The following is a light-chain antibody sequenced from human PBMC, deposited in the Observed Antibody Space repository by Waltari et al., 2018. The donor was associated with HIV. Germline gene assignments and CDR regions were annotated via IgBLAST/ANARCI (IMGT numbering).Light chain of an antibody. V-gene: IGLV1-40*01. CDR2: TNS. J-gene: IGLJ2*01. CDR1: SSNIGAGYD. Sequence: QSVLTQPPSVSGAPGPRVTISCTGSSSNIGAGYDVPWYQQLPGTAPKLLIYTNSNRPSGVPDRFSGSKSGTSASLAITGLQADDEAHYYCQSYDSSLSDSVVFGGGTTLTVL. CDR3: QSYDSSLSDSVV.